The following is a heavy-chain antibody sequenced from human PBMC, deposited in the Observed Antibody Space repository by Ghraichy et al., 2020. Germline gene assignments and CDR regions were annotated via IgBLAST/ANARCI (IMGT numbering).Heavy chain of an antibody. CDR2: VFYRGNT. Sequence: SETLSLTCSVSGGFMNTFYWSWLRQSPGKGLEWIGNVFYRGNTNYNPSLKSRVTIFIDTSKNQFFLNLTSVTAADTAVYYCARGERYFDVWGRGPLVGVSS. D-gene: IGHD3-16*01. J-gene: IGHJ2*01. V-gene: IGHV4-59*01. CDR3: ARGERYFDV. CDR1: GGFMNTFY.